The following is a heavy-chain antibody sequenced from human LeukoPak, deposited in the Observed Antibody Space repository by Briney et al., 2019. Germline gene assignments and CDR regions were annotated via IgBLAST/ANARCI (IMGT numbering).Heavy chain of an antibody. D-gene: IGHD3-3*01. J-gene: IGHJ4*02. CDR3: ARGNYDFWCGYWDY. CDR2: ISYDGRNK. CDR1: GFTFSSYV. V-gene: IGHV3-30*03. Sequence: PGRSLRLSCAASGFTFSSYVIHWVRQAPGKGLEWVAVISYDGRNKYYADSVKGRFTISRDNSKNTLYLQMHSLRAEDTAVYYCARGNYDFWCGYWDYWGQGTLVTVSS.